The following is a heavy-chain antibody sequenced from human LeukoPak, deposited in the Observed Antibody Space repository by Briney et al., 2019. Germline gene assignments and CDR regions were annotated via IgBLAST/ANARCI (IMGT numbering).Heavy chain of an antibody. V-gene: IGHV3-33*01. CDR1: GFTFSSYG. D-gene: IGHD3-3*01. CDR2: IWYDGSNK. J-gene: IGHJ4*02. CDR3: ARERDDYYFDY. Sequence: GGSLRLSCAASGFTFSSYGMHWVRQAPGKGLEWVAVIWYDGSNKYYADSVKGRFTISRDNSKNTLYLQMNSLRAEDTAVYYCARERDDYYFDYWGQGTLVTVSS.